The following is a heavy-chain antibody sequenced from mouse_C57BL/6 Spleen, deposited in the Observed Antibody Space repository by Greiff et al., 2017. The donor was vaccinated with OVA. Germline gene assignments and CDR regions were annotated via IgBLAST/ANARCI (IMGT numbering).Heavy chain of an antibody. Sequence: VQLQQSGAELVRPGASVKLSCKASGYTFTDYYINWVKQRPGQGLEWIARIYPGSGNTYYNEKFKGKATLTAEKSSSTAYMQLSSLTSEDSAVYFCAKYDYDDEFAYWGQGTLVTVSA. CDR3: AKYDYDDEFAY. D-gene: IGHD2-4*01. J-gene: IGHJ3*01. CDR1: GYTFTDYY. CDR2: IYPGSGNT. V-gene: IGHV1-76*01.